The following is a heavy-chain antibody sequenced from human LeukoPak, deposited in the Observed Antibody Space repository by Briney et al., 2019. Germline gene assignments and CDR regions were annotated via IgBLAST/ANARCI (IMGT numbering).Heavy chain of an antibody. CDR2: INPNSGGT. Sequence: ALVKVSCKASGYTFTGYYMHWVRQAPGQGLEWMGWINPNSGGTNYAQKFQGRVTMTRDTSISTAYMELSRLRSDDTAVYYCAREGGIVVVVAATPAFDIWGQGTMVTVSS. V-gene: IGHV1-2*02. CDR1: GYTFTGYY. J-gene: IGHJ3*02. CDR3: AREGGIVVVVAATPAFDI. D-gene: IGHD2-15*01.